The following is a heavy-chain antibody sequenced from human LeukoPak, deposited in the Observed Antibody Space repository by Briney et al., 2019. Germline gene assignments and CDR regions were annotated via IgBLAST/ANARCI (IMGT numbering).Heavy chain of an antibody. D-gene: IGHD3-22*01. V-gene: IGHV4-38-2*02. CDR3: ARPAAPAFGHYYDISGWALDI. CDR1: GYSISSGYY. CDR2: IYHSGST. J-gene: IGHJ3*02. Sequence: SETLSLTCTVSGYSISSGYYWGWIRPPPGKGLEWIGSIYHSGSTYYNPSLKSRVTISVDTSKNQFSLKLSSVTAADTAVYYCARPAAPAFGHYYDISGWALDIWGQGTMVTVSS.